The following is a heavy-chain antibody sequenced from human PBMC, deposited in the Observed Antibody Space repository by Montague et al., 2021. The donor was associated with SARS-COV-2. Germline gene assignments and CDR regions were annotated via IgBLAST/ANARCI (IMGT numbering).Heavy chain of an antibody. CDR3: ASSGITLTGLDAFDI. CDR2: AYYMSKWDS. V-gene: IGHV6-1*01. J-gene: IGHJ3*02. D-gene: IGHD3-9*01. CDR1: GDCVSSKSVA. Sequence: CAISGDCVSSKSVAWNWLRQSPSRGLEWLGRAYYMSKWDSDYAESFKXXLVITPDTSKNQVSLQLNSVIPEDTAVYFCASSGITLTGLDAFDIWGQGTMVTVSS.